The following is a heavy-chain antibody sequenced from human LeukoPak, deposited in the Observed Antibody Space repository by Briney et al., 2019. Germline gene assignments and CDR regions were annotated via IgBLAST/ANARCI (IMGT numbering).Heavy chain of an antibody. Sequence: GGSLRLSCAASGFTFSSYSMNWVRQAPGKGLEWVSSISSSSSYIYYADSVKGRFTISRDNAKNSLYLQMNSLRAEDTAVYYCARGDSSSWYYFDYWGQGTLVTVSS. D-gene: IGHD6-13*01. CDR3: ARGDSSSWYYFDY. V-gene: IGHV3-21*01. CDR2: ISSSSSYI. CDR1: GFTFSSYS. J-gene: IGHJ4*02.